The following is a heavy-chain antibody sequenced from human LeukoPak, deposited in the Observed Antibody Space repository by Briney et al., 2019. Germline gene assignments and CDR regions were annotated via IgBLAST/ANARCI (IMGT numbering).Heavy chain of an antibody. V-gene: IGHV3-7*01. CDR3: ARDSSSSCFDY. D-gene: IGHD6-13*01. Sequence: PGGSLRLSYTASGFTFTSFWMSWVRQAPGKGLEWVANINQDGSEKYYVDSVKGRFTISRDNAKNSLYLQMNSLRAEDTAVYYCARDSSSSCFDYWGQGTLVTVSS. CDR1: GFTFTSFW. J-gene: IGHJ4*02. CDR2: INQDGSEK.